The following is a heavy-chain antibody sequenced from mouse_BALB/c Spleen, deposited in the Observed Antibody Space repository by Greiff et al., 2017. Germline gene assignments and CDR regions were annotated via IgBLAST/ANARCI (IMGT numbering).Heavy chain of an antibody. CDR1: GYSFTGYY. CDR3: AGGSSHWYFDV. D-gene: IGHD1-1*01. CDR2: ISCYNGAT. J-gene: IGHJ1*01. Sequence: LVKTGASVKISCKASGYSFTGYYMHWVKQSHGKSLEWIGYISCYNGATSYNQKFKGKATFTVDTSSSTAYMQFNSLTSEDSAVYYCAGGSSHWYFDVWGAGTTVTVSS. V-gene: IGHV1S34*01.